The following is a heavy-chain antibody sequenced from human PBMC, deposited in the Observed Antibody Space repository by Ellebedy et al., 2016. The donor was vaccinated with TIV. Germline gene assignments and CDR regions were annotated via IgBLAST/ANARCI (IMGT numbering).Heavy chain of an antibody. CDR1: GFTFSSYA. V-gene: IGHV3-23*01. J-gene: IGHJ5*02. Sequence: PGGSLRLSCGASGFTFSSYAMSWVRQATGKGLEWVSAISGAGGSTYYADSVKGRFNISRDNSRSTLYLQMNSLRAEDTAIYYCAKEPYGDYIGGWFDPWGQGTLVTVSS. D-gene: IGHD4-17*01. CDR2: ISGAGGST. CDR3: AKEPYGDYIGGWFDP.